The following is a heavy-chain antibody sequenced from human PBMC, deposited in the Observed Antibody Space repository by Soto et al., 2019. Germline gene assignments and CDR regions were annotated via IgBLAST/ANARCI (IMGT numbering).Heavy chain of an antibody. V-gene: IGHV1-18*01. CDR1: GYTFSSYA. CDR3: ARTGPPVDS. J-gene: IGHJ4*02. CDR2: IITYNGNT. Sequence: QVQLVQSGAEVKKPGASVKVSCKASGYTFSSYAISWVRQAPGQGLEWMGWIITYNGNTNYAQKLQGRVTMTTDPSTTTAYMDLRSLRSDDTAVYYCARTGPPVDSWGQGTLVTVSS.